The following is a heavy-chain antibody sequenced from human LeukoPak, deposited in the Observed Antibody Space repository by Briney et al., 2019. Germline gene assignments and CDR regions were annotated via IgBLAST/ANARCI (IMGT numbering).Heavy chain of an antibody. CDR3: ARESGAAFDI. CDR2: ISSSSSYI. D-gene: IGHD7-27*01. CDR1: GFTFSSFS. Sequence: KPGGSLRLSCAASGFTFSSFSMSWVRQAPGKGLEWVSSISSSSSYIYYADSVKGRFTISRDNAKNSLYLQMNSLRAADTAVYYCARESGAAFDIWGQGTMVTVSS. V-gene: IGHV3-21*01. J-gene: IGHJ3*02.